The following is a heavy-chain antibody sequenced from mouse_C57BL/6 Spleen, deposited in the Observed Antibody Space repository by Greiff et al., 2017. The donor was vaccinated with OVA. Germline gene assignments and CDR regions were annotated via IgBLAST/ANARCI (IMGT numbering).Heavy chain of an antibody. CDR3: ARSPYYYGSSDYAMDY. J-gene: IGHJ4*01. Sequence: EVQLQQSGPELVKPGASVKISCKASEYTFTDYYMNWVKQSHGKSLEWIGDINPNNGGTSYNQKFKGKATLTVDKSSSTAYMELRSLTSEDSAVYYCARSPYYYGSSDYAMDYWGQGTSVTVSS. D-gene: IGHD1-1*01. V-gene: IGHV1-26*01. CDR2: INPNNGGT. CDR1: EYTFTDYY.